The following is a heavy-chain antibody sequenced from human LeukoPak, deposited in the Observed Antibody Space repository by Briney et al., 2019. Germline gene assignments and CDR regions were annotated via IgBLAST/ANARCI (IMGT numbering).Heavy chain of an antibody. CDR1: GFTFSSYD. CDR3: ARDRYKGLTGYYYYYGMDV. V-gene: IGHV3-13*01. D-gene: IGHD1-14*01. CDR2: IGTAGDT. J-gene: IGHJ6*02. Sequence: GGSLRLSCAASGFTFSSYDMHWVCQATGKGLEWVSAIGTAGDTYYPGSVKGRFTISRENAKNSLYLQMNSPRAGDTAVYYCARDRYKGLTGYYYYYGMDVWGQGTTVTVSS.